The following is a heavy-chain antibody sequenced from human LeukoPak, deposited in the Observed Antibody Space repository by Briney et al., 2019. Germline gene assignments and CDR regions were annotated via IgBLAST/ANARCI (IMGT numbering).Heavy chain of an antibody. Sequence: GASVKVSCKASGYTFTSYYMHWVRQAPGQGLEWMGIINPSGGSTSYAQKFQGRVTMTRDTSTSTVYMELSSLRSEDTAVYYCARDSERCSSTSCYRRPDYWGQGTLVTVSS. CDR2: INPSGGST. CDR1: GYTFTSYY. J-gene: IGHJ4*02. D-gene: IGHD2-2*01. V-gene: IGHV1-46*01. CDR3: ARDSERCSSTSCYRRPDY.